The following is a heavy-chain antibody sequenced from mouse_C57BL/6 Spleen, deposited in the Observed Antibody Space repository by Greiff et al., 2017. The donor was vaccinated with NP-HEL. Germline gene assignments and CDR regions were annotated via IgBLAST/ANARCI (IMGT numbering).Heavy chain of an antibody. J-gene: IGHJ4*01. CDR3: ARHKASRGAMDY. Sequence: EVHLVESGGGLVKPGGSLKLSCAASGFTFSSYTMSWVRQTPEKRLEWVATISGGGGNTYYPDSVKGRFTISRDNAKNTLYLQMSSLRSEDTALYYCARHKASRGAMDYWGQGTSVTVSS. V-gene: IGHV5-9*01. CDR1: GFTFSSYT. CDR2: ISGGGGNT.